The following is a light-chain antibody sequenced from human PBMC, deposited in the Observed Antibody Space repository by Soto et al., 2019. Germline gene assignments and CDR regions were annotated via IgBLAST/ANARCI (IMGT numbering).Light chain of an antibody. CDR3: QQSYSAPPA. J-gene: IGKJ1*01. CDR1: QSISSF. Sequence: DIQVTQSPPSLSASVGDRVSITCRASQSISSFLNWYQQPPGRAPKLXIYAATTLQRGVPSRFVGSGSGTDFTLTISSLQHEDFATYFCQQSYSAPPAFGQGTKVDIK. V-gene: IGKV1-39*01. CDR2: AAT.